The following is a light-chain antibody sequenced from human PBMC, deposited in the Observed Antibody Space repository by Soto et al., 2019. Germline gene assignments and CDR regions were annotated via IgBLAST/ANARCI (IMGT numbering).Light chain of an antibody. CDR1: SSNIGAGYG. Sequence: QSVLTQPPSVSGAPGQRVTISCTGSSSNIGAGYGVHWYQQLPGTAPKLLIYGNNNRPSGVPDRFSGSKSGTSASLAITGLQAEDEADYYCAAWDDTLNGYVFGAGTKLTVL. J-gene: IGLJ1*01. CDR3: AAWDDTLNGYV. V-gene: IGLV1-40*01. CDR2: GNN.